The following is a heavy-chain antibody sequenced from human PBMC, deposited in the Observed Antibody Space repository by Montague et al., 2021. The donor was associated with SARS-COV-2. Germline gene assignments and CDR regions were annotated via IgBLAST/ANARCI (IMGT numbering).Heavy chain of an antibody. CDR1: GFTFSSYA. V-gene: IGHV3-30*04. Sequence: SLRLSCAASGFTFSSYAMHWVRQAPGKGLDCFALISYDGSNKYYADSVKGRFTISRDNSKNTLYLQMNSLRAEDTAVYYCARDSGSSFDPWGQGTLVTVSS. D-gene: IGHD1-26*01. CDR2: ISYDGSNK. J-gene: IGHJ5*02. CDR3: ARDSGSSFDP.